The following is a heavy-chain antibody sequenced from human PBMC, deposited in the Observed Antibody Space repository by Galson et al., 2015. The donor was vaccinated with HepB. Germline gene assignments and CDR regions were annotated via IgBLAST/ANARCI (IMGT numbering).Heavy chain of an antibody. V-gene: IGHV3-7*05. CDR1: EFILSMYW. CDR2: IKEDGSEK. J-gene: IGHJ6*02. D-gene: IGHD3-10*01. Sequence: SLRLSCAASEFILSMYWMNWVRQAPGKGLEWVANIKEDGSEKNYVDSVKGRFTISRDNAKNSLYLQMNSLRAEGTAIYYCARVKRGEWYSFYYYGMDVWGQGTTVTVSS. CDR3: ARVKRGEWYSFYYYGMDV.